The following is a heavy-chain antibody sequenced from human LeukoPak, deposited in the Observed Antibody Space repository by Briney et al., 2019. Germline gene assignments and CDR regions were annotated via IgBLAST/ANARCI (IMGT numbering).Heavy chain of an antibody. Sequence: PSETLSLTCTVSGGSFSSGSYYWNWIRQPPGKGLEWIGYIYYNGNANYNPSLKSRVTISVDTSKNHFSLKLSSVTAADTAVYYCARGFGYSYAYASAPMDVWGQGTTVTVSS. CDR1: GGSFSSGSYY. CDR3: ARGFGYSYAYASAPMDV. V-gene: IGHV4-61*03. J-gene: IGHJ6*02. CDR2: IYYNGNA. D-gene: IGHD5-18*01.